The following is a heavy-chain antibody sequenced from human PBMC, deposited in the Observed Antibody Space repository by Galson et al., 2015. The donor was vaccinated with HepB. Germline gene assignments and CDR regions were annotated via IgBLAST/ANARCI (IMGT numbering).Heavy chain of an antibody. D-gene: IGHD6-6*01. Sequence: LSLTCTVSGGSISSGGHYWSWIRQHPGKGLEWIGYISYSGNTYYNPSLKSRVTMSLDTSENQFSLKVSSVTVADTAMYYCARELGIAARPWNKWFDPWGQGTLVTVSS. V-gene: IGHV4-31*03. CDR1: GGSISSGGHY. CDR3: ARELGIAARPWNKWFDP. CDR2: ISYSGNT. J-gene: IGHJ5*02.